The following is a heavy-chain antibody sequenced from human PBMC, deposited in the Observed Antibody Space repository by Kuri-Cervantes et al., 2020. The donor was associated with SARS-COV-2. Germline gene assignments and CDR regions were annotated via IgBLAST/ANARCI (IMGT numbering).Heavy chain of an antibody. J-gene: IGHJ4*02. CDR1: GGSISSSSYY. Sequence: SETLSLTCTVSGGSISSSSYYWGWIRQPPGKGLEWIGSIYYSGSTYYNPSLKSRVTISVDLSKNQFSLSLQSVTAADTAVYYCVRDHDYGSRNKFDFCGPGALVTVSS. V-gene: IGHV4-39*02. CDR2: IYYSGST. CDR3: VRDHDYGSRNKFDF. D-gene: IGHD6-13*01.